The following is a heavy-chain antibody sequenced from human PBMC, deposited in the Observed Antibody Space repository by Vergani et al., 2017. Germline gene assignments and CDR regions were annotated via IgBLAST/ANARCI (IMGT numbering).Heavy chain of an antibody. V-gene: IGHV4-38-2*01. Sequence: QVQLQESGPGLVKPSETLSLTCAVSGYSISSGSYWAWIRQPPGKGLEVIGSIFHSGTTHYNPSIESLVTISVDTSRNQFSLRLSSVTAADTAVYYCARHNLWGDSQTGIDFWGLGTLLIVSS. D-gene: IGHD2-21*02. CDR3: ARHNLWGDSQTGIDF. CDR1: GYSISSGSY. CDR2: IFHSGTT. J-gene: IGHJ4*02.